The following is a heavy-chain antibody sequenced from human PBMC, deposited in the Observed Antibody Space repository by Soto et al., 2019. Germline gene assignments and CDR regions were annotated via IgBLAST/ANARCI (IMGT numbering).Heavy chain of an antibody. V-gene: IGHV1-18*01. Sequence: QVQLVQSGAEVKKPGASVKVSCKASGYTFTNYGISWVRQAPGQGLEWMGWISPYNGNTNYAQKFQGRVTMTADTSTSTAQMELRSLRSDDTAVYYCAREKEQWQAHLYFGYWGQGTLVTVSS. CDR3: AREKEQWQAHLYFGY. D-gene: IGHD6-19*01. CDR2: ISPYNGNT. J-gene: IGHJ4*02. CDR1: GYTFTNYG.